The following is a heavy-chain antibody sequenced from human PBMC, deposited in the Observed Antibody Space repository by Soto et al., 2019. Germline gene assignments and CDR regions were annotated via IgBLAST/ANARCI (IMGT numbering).Heavy chain of an antibody. J-gene: IGHJ4*02. CDR3: ARLYFYGSGSYYPPHFFDY. CDR1: GYRFSNYW. Sequence: GASLKISCKVSGYRFSNYWIGWVRQMPGKGLEWMGIIYPDDSDTRYSPSFQGQVTVSADKSINTAYLQWSGLKASDTAMYYCARLYFYGSGSYYPPHFFDYWGQGTLVTVS. V-gene: IGHV5-51*01. D-gene: IGHD3-10*01. CDR2: IYPDDSDT.